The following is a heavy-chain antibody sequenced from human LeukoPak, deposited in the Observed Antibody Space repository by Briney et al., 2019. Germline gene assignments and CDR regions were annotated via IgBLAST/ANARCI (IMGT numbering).Heavy chain of an antibody. CDR3: ARAHYGYVWGTYRYSPDAFDI. J-gene: IGHJ3*02. V-gene: IGHV3-7*01. CDR2: IKQDGSEK. Sequence: GSLRLSCAASGFTFSSYWMSWVRQAPGKGLEWVANIKQDGSEKYYVDSVKGRFTISRDNAKNSLYLHMNSLRAEDTAVYYCARAHYGYVWGTYRYSPDAFDIWGQGTMVTVSS. CDR1: GFTFSSYW. D-gene: IGHD3-16*02.